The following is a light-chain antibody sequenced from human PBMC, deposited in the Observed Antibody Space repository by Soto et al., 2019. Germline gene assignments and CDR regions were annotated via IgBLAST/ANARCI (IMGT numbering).Light chain of an antibody. V-gene: IGKV3-20*01. J-gene: IGKJ2*01. CDR2: GAA. Sequence: EIVLTQSPGTLSLSPGERATLSCRASQSVSSTYFAWYQQKPGQALRLLIYGAASRATGIPDRFSGSGSGTDFTITISRLEPEDFAVYYCQQYGSSSPTFGQGAKREIK. CDR3: QQYGSSSPT. CDR1: QSVSSTY.